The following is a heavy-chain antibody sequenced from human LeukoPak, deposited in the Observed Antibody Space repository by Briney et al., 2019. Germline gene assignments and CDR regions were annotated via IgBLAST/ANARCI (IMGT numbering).Heavy chain of an antibody. CDR1: GYKFYTHL. CDR2: ISNYYGKT. V-gene: IGHV1-18*01. J-gene: IGHJ4*02. CDR3: ARGGQYCSRGSSDFDY. Sequence: ASVKVSCKASGYKFYTHLVTRVRQAPGQGLEWMGYISNYYGKTNYAQKVQGRVTMTTDTSTSTAFMELTSLTSDDTDMYYYARGGQYCSRGSSDFDYWGQGTLVTVSS. D-gene: IGHD2-15*01.